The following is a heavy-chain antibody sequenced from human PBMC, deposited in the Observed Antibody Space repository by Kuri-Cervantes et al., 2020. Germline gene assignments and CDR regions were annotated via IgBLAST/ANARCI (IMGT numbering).Heavy chain of an antibody. D-gene: IGHD3-22*01. CDR3: TTPYYDSSGYYLNDY. Sequence: GGSLRLSCAASGFTFSSYWMSWVRQAPGKGLEWVGRIKSKTDGGTTDYAAPVKGRFTISRDDSKNTLYLQMNSLKTEDTAVYYCTTPYYDSSGYYLNDYWGQGTLVTVSS. V-gene: IGHV3-15*01. CDR1: GFTFSSYW. J-gene: IGHJ4*02. CDR2: IKSKTDGGTT.